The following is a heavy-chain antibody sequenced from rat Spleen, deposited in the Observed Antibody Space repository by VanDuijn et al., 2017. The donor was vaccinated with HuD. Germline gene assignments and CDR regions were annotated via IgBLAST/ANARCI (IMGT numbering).Heavy chain of an antibody. V-gene: IGHV2-15*01. Sequence: QVQLKESGPGLVQPSQTLSLTCTVSGFSLTSYGVSWVRQPPGKGLEWMGGIWGDGSTNYNSALKSRLSISRDTSKSQVFLKMNSLQTEDTAIYFCTRGSYGYNSYYVMDAWGQGASVTVSS. CDR1: GFSLTSYG. CDR3: TRGSYGYNSYYVMDA. J-gene: IGHJ4*01. CDR2: IWGDGST. D-gene: IGHD1-9*01.